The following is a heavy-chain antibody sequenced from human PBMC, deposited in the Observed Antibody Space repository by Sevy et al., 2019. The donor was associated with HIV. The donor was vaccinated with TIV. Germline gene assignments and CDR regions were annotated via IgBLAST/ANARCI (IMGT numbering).Heavy chain of an antibody. Sequence: GGSLRLSCAASGFLFSNLGMHWVRQAPGKGLEWVAVISYDGSIKDYVDSVRGRFTISRDNSKNTLYLQMNSLRAEDTAIYYCAKEYSSGWYYFDNWGQRTLVTVSS. V-gene: IGHV3-30*18. J-gene: IGHJ4*02. CDR2: ISYDGSIK. CDR1: GFLFSNLG. D-gene: IGHD6-19*01. CDR3: AKEYSSGWYYFDN.